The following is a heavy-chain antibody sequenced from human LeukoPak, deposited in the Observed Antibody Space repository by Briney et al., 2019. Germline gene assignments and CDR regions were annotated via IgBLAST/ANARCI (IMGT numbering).Heavy chain of an antibody. V-gene: IGHV1-2*02. CDR2: INPNSGGT. J-gene: IGHJ5*02. Sequence: ASVKVSCKASGYTFTGYYMHWVRQAPGQGLEWMGWINPNSGGTNYAQKFQGRVTMTRDTSISTAYMELSRLRSDDTAVYYCARDTGVAGTWFDPWGQGTLVTGSP. D-gene: IGHD6-19*01. CDR1: GYTFTGYY. CDR3: ARDTGVAGTWFDP.